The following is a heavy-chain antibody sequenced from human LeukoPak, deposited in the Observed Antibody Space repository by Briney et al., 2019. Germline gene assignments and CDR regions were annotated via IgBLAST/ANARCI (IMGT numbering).Heavy chain of an antibody. Sequence: ASVKVSCKASGGTFSIYAISWVRQAPGQGLEWMGGIIPIFGTANYAQKFQGRVTITADESTSTAYMELSSLRSEDTAVYYCARGSSAPHLIYYYMDVWGKGTTVTVSS. CDR3: ARGSSAPHLIYYYMDV. J-gene: IGHJ6*03. D-gene: IGHD2-8*01. CDR2: IIPIFGTA. V-gene: IGHV1-69*13. CDR1: GGTFSIYA.